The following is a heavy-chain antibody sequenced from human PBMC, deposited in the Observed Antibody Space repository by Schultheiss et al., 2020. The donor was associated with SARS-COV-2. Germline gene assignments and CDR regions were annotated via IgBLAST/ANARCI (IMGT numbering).Heavy chain of an antibody. J-gene: IGHJ5*02. Sequence: SLKISCAASGFTFDDYAMHWVRQAPGKGLEWVSGISWNSGSIGYADSVKGRFTISRDNAKNSLYLQMNSLRAEDTALYYCAKGPDSSSWLNWFDPWGQGTLVTVSS. CDR1: GFTFDDYA. CDR2: ISWNSGSI. V-gene: IGHV3-9*01. CDR3: AKGPDSSSWLNWFDP. D-gene: IGHD6-13*01.